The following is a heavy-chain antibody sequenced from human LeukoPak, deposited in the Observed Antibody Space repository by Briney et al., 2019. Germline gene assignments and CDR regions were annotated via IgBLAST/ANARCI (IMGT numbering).Heavy chain of an antibody. CDR1: GFTFSSYG. CDR3: ARFRLGGSGYYDAFGY. J-gene: IGHJ4*02. V-gene: IGHV3-33*01. CDR2: IWYDGSNK. Sequence: GRSLRLSCAAPGFTFSSYGMHWVRQAPGKGLEWVAVIWYDGSNKYYADSVKGRLTISRDNSKNTLYLQMNSLRAEDTAVYYCARFRLGGSGYYDAFGYWGQGTLVTVSS. D-gene: IGHD3-22*01.